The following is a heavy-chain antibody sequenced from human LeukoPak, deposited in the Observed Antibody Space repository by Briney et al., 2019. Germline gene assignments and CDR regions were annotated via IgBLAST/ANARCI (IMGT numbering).Heavy chain of an antibody. V-gene: IGHV1-8*01. Sequence: VASVKVSCKASGYTFTSYDINWVRQATGQGLEWMGWMNPNSGNTGYAQKFQGRVTMTRNTSISTAYMELSSLRSDDTAVYYCARGLYYDSSGYCVYWGQGALVTVSS. CDR2: MNPNSGNT. J-gene: IGHJ4*02. CDR3: ARGLYYDSSGYCVY. D-gene: IGHD3-22*01. CDR1: GYTFTSYD.